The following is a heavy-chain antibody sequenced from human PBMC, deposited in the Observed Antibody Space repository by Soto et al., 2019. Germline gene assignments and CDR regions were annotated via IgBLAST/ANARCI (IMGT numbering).Heavy chain of an antibody. D-gene: IGHD4-4*01. CDR3: EKGQTKVQQYFYY. CDR1: GFTFSSYA. V-gene: IGHV3-23*01. CDR2: ISGSGGST. Sequence: EVQLLESGGGLVQPGGSLRLSCAASGFTFSSYAMSWVRQAPGKGLEWVSAISGSGGSTYYADSVKGRFTISRDNSKNTLYLQMNRLRAEDTAVYYCEKGQTKVQQYFYYWGQGTLVPVSS. J-gene: IGHJ4*02.